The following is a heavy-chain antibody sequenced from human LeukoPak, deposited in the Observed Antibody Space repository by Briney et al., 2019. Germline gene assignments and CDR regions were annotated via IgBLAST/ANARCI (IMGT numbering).Heavy chain of an antibody. J-gene: IGHJ6*02. V-gene: IGHV3-21*04. D-gene: IGHD4-11*01. CDR3: AKDLYSNYVFYYYGMDV. CDR1: GFTFSSYS. CDR2: ISSSSSYI. Sequence: PGGSLRPSCAASGFTFSSYSMNWVRQAPGKGLEWVSSISSSSSYIYYADSVKGRFTISRDNAKNTVHLQMNSLRAEDTAVYYCAKDLYSNYVFYYYGMDVWGQGTTVTVSS.